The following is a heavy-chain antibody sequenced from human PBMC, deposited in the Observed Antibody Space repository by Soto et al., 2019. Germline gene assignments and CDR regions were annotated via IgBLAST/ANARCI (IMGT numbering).Heavy chain of an antibody. CDR3: ASASRQQLGYYGMDV. D-gene: IGHD6-13*01. J-gene: IGHJ6*02. CDR1: GYSFTSYW. CDR2: IYPGDSDT. Sequence: PGESLKISCKGSGYSFTSYWISWVRQMPGKGLEWMGIIYPGDSDTRYSPSFQGQVTISADKSISTAYLQWSSLKASDTAMYYCASASRQQLGYYGMDVWGQGTTVTVSS. V-gene: IGHV5-51*01.